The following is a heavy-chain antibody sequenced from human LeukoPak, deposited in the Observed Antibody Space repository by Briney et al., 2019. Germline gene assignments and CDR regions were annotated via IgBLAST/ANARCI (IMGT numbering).Heavy chain of an antibody. V-gene: IGHV3-15*07. J-gene: IGHJ4*02. CDR3: TTDGSNYDYVWGSYRYTGFSYFAY. D-gene: IGHD3-16*02. CDR2: IKSKTDGGTT. Sequence: PGGSLRLSCAASGFTFSNAWMNWVRQAPGKGLEWVWRIKSKTDGGTTDYAPPVKGRFTISRDDSKNTLYLQMNSMKTEDTAVYYCTTDGSNYDYVWGSYRYTGFSYFAYWGQGTLVTVSS. CDR1: GFTFSNAW.